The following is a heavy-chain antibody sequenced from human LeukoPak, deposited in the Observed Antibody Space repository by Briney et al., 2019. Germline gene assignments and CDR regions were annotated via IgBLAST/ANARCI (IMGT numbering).Heavy chain of an antibody. CDR1: DDSISDYY. CDR3: ARDKSESEMATIYNWFDP. Sequence: SETLSLTCTVSDDSISDYYRGWIRQPPGKGLEWIGYFHNSGTSTYNPSLKSRVTISVDTSKNQFSLKLSSVTAADTAVYYCARDKSESEMATIYNWFDPWGQGTLVTVSS. V-gene: IGHV4-4*08. D-gene: IGHD5-24*01. CDR2: FHNSGTS. J-gene: IGHJ5*02.